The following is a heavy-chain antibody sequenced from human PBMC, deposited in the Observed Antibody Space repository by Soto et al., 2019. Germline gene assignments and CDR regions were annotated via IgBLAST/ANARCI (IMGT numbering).Heavy chain of an antibody. CDR2: ISSSSSYT. CDR3: ARGIAARSSGWYYFDY. CDR1: GFTFSDYY. V-gene: IGHV3-11*06. D-gene: IGHD6-19*01. Sequence: GESLKISCAASGFTFSDYYMSWIRQAPGKGLEWGSYISSSSSYTNYADSVKGRFTISRDNAKNSLYLQMNSLRAEDTAVYYCARGIAARSSGWYYFDYWGQGTLVTVSS. J-gene: IGHJ4*02.